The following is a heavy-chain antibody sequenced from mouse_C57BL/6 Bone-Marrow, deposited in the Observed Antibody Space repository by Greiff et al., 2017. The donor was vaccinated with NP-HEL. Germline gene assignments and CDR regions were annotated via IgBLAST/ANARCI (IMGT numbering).Heavy chain of an antibody. CDR3: ARKVDAMDY. D-gene: IGHD1-1*01. CDR1: GYAFSSSW. Sequence: QVQLQQSGPELVKPGASVKISCKASGYAFSSSWMNWVKQRPGKGLEWIGRIYPGDGDTTYTGKFKGKATLTADKSSSTAYMQLSSLTSEDSAVYFCARKVDAMDYWGQGTSVTVSS. J-gene: IGHJ4*01. V-gene: IGHV1-82*01. CDR2: IYPGDGDT.